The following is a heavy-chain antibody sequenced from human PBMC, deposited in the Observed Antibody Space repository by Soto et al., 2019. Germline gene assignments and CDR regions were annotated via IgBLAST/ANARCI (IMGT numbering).Heavy chain of an antibody. CDR3: ARHGGSKTQLLQTHINWFDP. CDR2: IYFSGNT. CDR1: GGSIRSTGYY. Sequence: QLQVQESGPGLVKPSETLSLTCTVSGGSIRSTGYYWGWIRQPPGKGLEWIGSIYFSGNTYYNPSLRSRVTISVYTSMNQFSLKLTSMTAADTAVYYCARHGGSKTQLLQTHINWFDPLGQGTLVTVSS. V-gene: IGHV4-39*01. J-gene: IGHJ5*02. D-gene: IGHD2-15*01.